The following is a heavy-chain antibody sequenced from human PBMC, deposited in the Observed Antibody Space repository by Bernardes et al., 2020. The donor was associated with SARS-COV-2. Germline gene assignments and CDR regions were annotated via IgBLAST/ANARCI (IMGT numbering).Heavy chain of an antibody. CDR3: ARGGCNSTSCFYYYGMDV. J-gene: IGHJ6*02. Sequence: GGSLRLSCAASGFTFDDYGMSWVRQAPGKGLEWVSGINWNGGSTGYADSVKGRFTISRDNAKNSLYLQMNSLRAEDTALYHCARGGCNSTSCFYYYGMDVWGQGTTVTVSS. D-gene: IGHD2-2*01. CDR2: INWNGGST. CDR1: GFTFDDYG. V-gene: IGHV3-20*01.